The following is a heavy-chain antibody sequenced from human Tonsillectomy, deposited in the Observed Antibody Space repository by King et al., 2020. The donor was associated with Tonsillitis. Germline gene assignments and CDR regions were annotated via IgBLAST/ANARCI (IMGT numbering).Heavy chain of an antibody. CDR3: ARHREFTYGYLFDI. CDR2: IYPDDSNT. D-gene: IGHD2-2*03. V-gene: IGHV5-51*01. CDR1: GYSFTSYW. J-gene: IGHJ3*02. Sequence: VQLVESGAEVKKPGESLKISCKGSGYSFTSYWIGWVRQMPGKGLEWMGIIYPDDSNTKYSPSFQGQVTISADKSTRTAYLQWSSLKASDTAMYYCARHREFTYGYLFDIWGQGTMVTVSS.